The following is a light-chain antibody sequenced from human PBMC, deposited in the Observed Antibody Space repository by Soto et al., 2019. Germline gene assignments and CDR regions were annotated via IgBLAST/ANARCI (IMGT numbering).Light chain of an antibody. CDR2: DAS. Sequence: IVLTQSPATLSLSPGDRATLSCRSSRSVGSYLGWYQQKPGQAPRLLIYDASQRATGVPSRFSGSGSGTDFTLTISSLEPEDVAVYCCQQRSSWPPYTFGGGTKVEIK. J-gene: IGKJ4*01. V-gene: IGKV3-11*01. CDR1: RSVGSY. CDR3: QQRSSWPPYT.